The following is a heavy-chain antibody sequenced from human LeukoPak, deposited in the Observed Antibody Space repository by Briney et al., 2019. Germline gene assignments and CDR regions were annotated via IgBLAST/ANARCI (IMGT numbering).Heavy chain of an antibody. CDR1: GGSISSYY. V-gene: IGHV4-59*08. D-gene: IGHD3-10*01. Sequence: SETLSLTCSVSGGSISSYYWSWIRQPPGKGLEWIGYMHYSGSTNHNTSLKSRVTISVDTSKSQFSPTLTSVTAADTAVYYCARHANYYGSGSYLNWFDPWGQGTLVTVSS. CDR2: MHYSGST. J-gene: IGHJ5*02. CDR3: ARHANYYGSGSYLNWFDP.